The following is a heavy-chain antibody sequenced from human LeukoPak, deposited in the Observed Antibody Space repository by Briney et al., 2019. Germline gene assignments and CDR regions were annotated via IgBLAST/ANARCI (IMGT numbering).Heavy chain of an antibody. CDR3: ARAPLDY. CDR2: ISWDGGGT. Sequence: PGGSLRLSCAASGFTFDDYAMHWVRQAPGKGLEWVARISWDGGGTYYADAVKGRFTISRDNSKNSLYLQMNSLRAEDTALYYCARAPLDYWGQGTLVTVSS. CDR1: GFTFDDYA. V-gene: IGHV3-43D*03. J-gene: IGHJ4*02.